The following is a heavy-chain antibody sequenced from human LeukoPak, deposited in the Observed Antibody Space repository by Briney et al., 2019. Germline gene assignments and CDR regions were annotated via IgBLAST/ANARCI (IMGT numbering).Heavy chain of an antibody. J-gene: IGHJ5*02. CDR1: GFTFSSYA. V-gene: IGHV3-30*04. Sequence: GGSLRLSCAASGFTFSSYAMHWVRQAPGKGLEWVAVISYDGSNKYYADSVKGRFTISRDNSKNTLYLQMNSLRAEDTAVYYCARERGSSLGHWFDPWGQGTLVTVSS. D-gene: IGHD3-10*01. CDR2: ISYDGSNK. CDR3: ARERGSSLGHWFDP.